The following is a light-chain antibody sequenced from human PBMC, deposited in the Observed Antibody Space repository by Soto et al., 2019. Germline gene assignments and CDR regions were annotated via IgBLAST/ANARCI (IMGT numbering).Light chain of an antibody. CDR2: AAS. CDR1: QSMSSY. V-gene: IGKV1-39*01. Sequence: DIQMTQSPSSLSASVGDRVTITCRASQSMSSYLNWYQQKPGKAPKLLIYAASSLQSGVPSRFSGSGSGTDFTLTISSLQPEDFAIYYCQQSYSTLTFGGGTKVEIK. CDR3: QQSYSTLT. J-gene: IGKJ4*01.